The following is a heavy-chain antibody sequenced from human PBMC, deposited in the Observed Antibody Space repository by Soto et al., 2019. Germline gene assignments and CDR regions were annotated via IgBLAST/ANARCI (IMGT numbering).Heavy chain of an antibody. CDR3: AGNLITPNSVDV. V-gene: IGHV3-7*02. CDR1: GFTFSSYW. J-gene: IGHJ6*02. Sequence: EVQLVESGGGLVQPGGSLRLSCAASGFTFSSYWMTWVRQAPGKGLEWVANVKQDGSVKNYVDSVKGRFTISRDNAKYSLYLQMNSLRAKDTAVYYCAGNLITPNSVDVWGQGTTVTVSS. D-gene: IGHD1-1*01. CDR2: VKQDGSVK.